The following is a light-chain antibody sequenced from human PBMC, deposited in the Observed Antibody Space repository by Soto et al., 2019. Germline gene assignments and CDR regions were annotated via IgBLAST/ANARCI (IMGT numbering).Light chain of an antibody. J-gene: IGKJ1*01. Sequence: DIQMTQSPSSLSSSVGDGVTITFRASQSISSYLNWYQQKPGKAPKLLIYAASSLQSGVPSRFSGSGSGTDFTLTISSLQPEDVATYYCQKYNSAPRTFGQGTKVDIK. V-gene: IGKV1-39*01. CDR1: QSISSY. CDR3: QKYNSAPRT. CDR2: AAS.